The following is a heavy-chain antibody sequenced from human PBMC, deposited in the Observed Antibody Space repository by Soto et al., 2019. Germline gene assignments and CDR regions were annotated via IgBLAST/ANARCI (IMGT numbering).Heavy chain of an antibody. V-gene: IGHV4-30-4*01. CDR2: IYYGGST. D-gene: IGHD4-17*01. Sequence: SETLSLTCTVPGGSISSGDYYWSWIRQPPEKGLEWIGYIYYGGSTYYNPSLKSRVTISVDTSKNQFSLKLSPVTAADTAVYYCARAPGDYGRWFDPWGQGTLVTVSS. CDR3: ARAPGDYGRWFDP. CDR1: GGSISSGDYY. J-gene: IGHJ5*02.